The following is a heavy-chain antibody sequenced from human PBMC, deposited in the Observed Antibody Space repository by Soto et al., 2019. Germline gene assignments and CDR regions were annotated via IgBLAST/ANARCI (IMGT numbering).Heavy chain of an antibody. V-gene: IGHV3-33*08. CDR1: GFAFHSYG. CDR2: ISGDGSNK. J-gene: IGHJ4*02. CDR3: ARGAWGEVWVYFDY. Sequence: QVQLVESGGGLVQPGRSLRLSCAASGFAFHSYGIHWVRQAPGKGLEWVSDISGDGSNKYYADSVKGRFTVSRDDSRNTVYLQMDSLRAGDTAVYYCARGAWGEVWVYFDYWGQGTLVTVSS. D-gene: IGHD3-16*01.